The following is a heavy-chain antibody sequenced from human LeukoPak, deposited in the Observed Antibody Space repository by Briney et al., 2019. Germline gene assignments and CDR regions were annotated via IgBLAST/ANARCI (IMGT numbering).Heavy chain of an antibody. Sequence: PSETLSLTCTVSGYSISSGYYWGWIRQPPGKGLEWIGSIYHSGSTYYNPSLKSRVTISVDTSKNQFSLKLSSVTAADTAVYYCARVFGRNYMDVWGKGTTVTVSS. CDR2: IYHSGST. V-gene: IGHV4-38-2*02. J-gene: IGHJ6*03. D-gene: IGHD3-3*01. CDR3: ARVFGRNYMDV. CDR1: GYSISSGYY.